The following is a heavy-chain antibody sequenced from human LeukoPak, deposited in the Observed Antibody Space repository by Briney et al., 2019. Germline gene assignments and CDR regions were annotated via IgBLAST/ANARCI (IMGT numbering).Heavy chain of an antibody. V-gene: IGHV1-69*13. J-gene: IGHJ4*02. CDR1: GGTFSIYA. D-gene: IGHD2-21*02. CDR3: ARTSYCGGDCLDY. Sequence: SVTVSFTASGGTFSIYAISWVRQAPGQGLEWTGGIIPIFGTANYAQKFQGRVTITADESTSTAYMELSSLRSEDTAVYYCARTSYCGGDCLDYWGQGTLVTVSS. CDR2: IIPIFGTA.